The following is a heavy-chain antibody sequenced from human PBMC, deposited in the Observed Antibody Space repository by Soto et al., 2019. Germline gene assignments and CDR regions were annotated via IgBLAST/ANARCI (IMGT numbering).Heavy chain of an antibody. V-gene: IGHV4-39*01. J-gene: IGHJ6*02. CDR3: ARQGYHSTSSLPSVPYGMDV. D-gene: IGHD3-22*01. CDR2: IYNSGST. CDR1: GGSISSSSYY. Sequence: SETLSLTCTVSGGSISSSSYYWGWIRPPPREGLGWSESIYNSGSTYYNPSLKSRVTISVDTSKNQSSLKLSSVTAADTAVYYCARQGYHSTSSLPSVPYGMDVWGQGPTVTAP.